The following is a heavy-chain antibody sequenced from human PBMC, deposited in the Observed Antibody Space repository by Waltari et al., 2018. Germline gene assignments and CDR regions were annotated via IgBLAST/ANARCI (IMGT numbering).Heavy chain of an antibody. CDR2: IYTSGST. Sequence: QVQLQESGPGLVKPSQTLSLTCTVSGGSISRGSYYWRWIRQPAGKGLEWIGYIYTSGSTNYNPSLKSRVTISVDTSKNQFALKLSSVTAADTAVYYCARSSTVTMAFDYWGQGTLVTVSS. D-gene: IGHD4-17*01. CDR1: GGSISRGSYY. J-gene: IGHJ4*02. V-gene: IGHV4-61*09. CDR3: ARSSTVTMAFDY.